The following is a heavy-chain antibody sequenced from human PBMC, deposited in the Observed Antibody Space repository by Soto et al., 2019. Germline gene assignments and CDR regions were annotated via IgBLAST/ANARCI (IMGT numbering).Heavy chain of an antibody. Sequence: QVQLVQSGAEVKKPGSSVRVSCKASGGTFSTYTLTWVRQAPGQGLEWMGRIIPILGITNYAQRFQGRVTITADISTSTAYMELSSLRSEDTAVYYCAGSLEHSSWPGDAFDIWGQGTMVTVSS. V-gene: IGHV1-69*02. J-gene: IGHJ3*02. D-gene: IGHD6-13*01. CDR1: GGTFSTYT. CDR3: AGSLEHSSWPGDAFDI. CDR2: IIPILGIT.